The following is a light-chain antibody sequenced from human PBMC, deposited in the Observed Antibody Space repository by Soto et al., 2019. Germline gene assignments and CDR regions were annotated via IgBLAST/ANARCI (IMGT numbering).Light chain of an antibody. J-gene: IGLJ2*01. CDR2: RNN. V-gene: IGLV1-44*01. CDR3: AAWDDSLNGVV. CDR1: SPNIGSKT. Sequence: QAVVPQPPSTSGTPGQRATISCSGSSPNIGSKTVNWYKQPPGTAPKFLIYRNNQRPSGVPDRFSGSKSGTSASLAISGLQSEDEADYYCAAWDDSLNGVVFGGGTQLTVL.